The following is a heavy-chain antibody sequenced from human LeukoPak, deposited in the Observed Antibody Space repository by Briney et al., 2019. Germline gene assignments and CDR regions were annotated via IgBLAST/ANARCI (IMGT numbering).Heavy chain of an antibody. CDR2: ISGSGGST. Sequence: PGGSLRLSCAASGFAFSSYAMSWVRQAPGKGLEWVSAISGSGGSTYYADSVKGRFTISRDNSKNTLYLQMNSLRAEDTAVYYCAKLYDILTGYIDYWGQGTLVTVSS. CDR1: GFAFSSYA. J-gene: IGHJ4*02. V-gene: IGHV3-23*01. D-gene: IGHD3-9*01. CDR3: AKLYDILTGYIDY.